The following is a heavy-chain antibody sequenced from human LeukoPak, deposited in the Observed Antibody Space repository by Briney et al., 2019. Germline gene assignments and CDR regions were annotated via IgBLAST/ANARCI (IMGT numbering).Heavy chain of an antibody. V-gene: IGHV3-30-3*01. D-gene: IGHD6-13*01. CDR2: ISYDGSNK. J-gene: IGHJ4*02. CDR3: ARVGRRRAAAGTIDY. Sequence: PGGSLRLSCAASGFTFSSYAMHWVRQAPGKGLEWVAVISYDGSNKYYADSVKGRFTISRDNSKNTLYLQMNSLRAEDTAAYYCARVGRRRAAAGTIDYWGQGTLVTVSS. CDR1: GFTFSSYA.